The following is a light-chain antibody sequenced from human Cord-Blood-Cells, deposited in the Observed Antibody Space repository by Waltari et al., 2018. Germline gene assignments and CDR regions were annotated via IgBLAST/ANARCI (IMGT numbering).Light chain of an antibody. CDR3: QQRNSYPRFT. V-gene: IGKV1-9*01. CDR2: AAS. CDR1: QGISSS. J-gene: IGKJ3*01. Sequence: DIQLTQSPSFLSASVGDRVTITCRASQGISSSLAWYQQKPGKAPKRLIDAASTLQSGVPSRFSVSGSGTEFTLTVSSLQPEDLATYYCQQRNSYPRFTFGPGTKVDIK.